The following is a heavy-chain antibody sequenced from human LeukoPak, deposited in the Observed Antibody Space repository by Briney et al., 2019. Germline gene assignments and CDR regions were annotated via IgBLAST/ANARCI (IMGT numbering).Heavy chain of an antibody. CDR1: GFTLSSYE. CDR2: ISSSGSAI. J-gene: IGHJ4*02. V-gene: IGHV3-48*03. Sequence: GGSLSLSCAASGFTLSSYEMNWVRQAPGKGLEWVSKISSSGSAIYYADSVKGRFTISRDNAKSSLFLQMNSLRAEDTAVYYCARTGRFDWNFDSWGQGTLVTVSS. CDR3: ARTGRFDWNFDS. D-gene: IGHD1-1*01.